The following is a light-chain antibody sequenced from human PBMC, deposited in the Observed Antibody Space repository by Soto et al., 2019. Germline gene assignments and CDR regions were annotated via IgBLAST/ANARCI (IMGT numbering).Light chain of an antibody. V-gene: IGKV3-20*01. CDR3: QQYATSPGT. CDR1: QSIISSY. CDR2: GAS. Sequence: EIMLTQSPGTLSLSPGEGATLSCRASQSIISSYLAWYQQKPGQAPRLLIYGASSSATGIPDRFSGSGSGTDFSLTIRRLEPEDFAVYYWQQYATSPGTFGQGTKVEIK. J-gene: IGKJ1*01.